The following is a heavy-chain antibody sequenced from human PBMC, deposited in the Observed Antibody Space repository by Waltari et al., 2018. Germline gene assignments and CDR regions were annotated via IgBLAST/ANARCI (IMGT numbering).Heavy chain of an antibody. CDR2: IYYSGST. J-gene: IGHJ4*02. CDR3: VRHARTTSGGKHFDH. Sequence: QLQLQESGPGLVKASETLSLTCTVSGDSISSSSYYWGWVRQPPGKGLAWIGNIYYSGSTYYNPSLKGRVTISGDTSKSQFSLKLSSVTAADTSMYYCVRHARTTSGGKHFDHWGQGMLVTVSP. CDR1: GDSISSSSYY. V-gene: IGHV4-39*01. D-gene: IGHD2-15*01.